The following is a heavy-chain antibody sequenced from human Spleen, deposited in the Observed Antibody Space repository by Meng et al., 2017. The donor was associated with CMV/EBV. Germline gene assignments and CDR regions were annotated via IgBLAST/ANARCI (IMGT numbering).Heavy chain of an antibody. D-gene: IGHD3-10*01. V-gene: IGHV3-74*03. Sequence: RLSCAVSGFTLSTSWMHWVRQVPGKELVWVSRLTSDGRTAYADSVEGRFTISRDDATSTLYLQMNSLRAEDTAVYYCARDGSYNLDYWGQGTLVTVSS. J-gene: IGHJ4*02. CDR3: ARDGSYNLDY. CDR2: LTSDGRTA. CDR1: GFTLSTSW.